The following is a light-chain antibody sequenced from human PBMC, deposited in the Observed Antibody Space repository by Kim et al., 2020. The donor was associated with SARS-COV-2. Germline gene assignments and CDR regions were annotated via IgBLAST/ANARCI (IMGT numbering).Light chain of an antibody. CDR1: SSNIGAGYD. CDR2: GNN. Sequence: QSVLTQPPSVSGAPGQRVTISCIGSSSNIGAGYDVHWYQQVPGTAPKLLIYGNNIRPSGVPDRFSGFQSGTSASLAIAGLQSEDEADYYCHSHDSSLSAYVFGTGTKVTVL. V-gene: IGLV1-40*01. CDR3: HSHDSSLSAYV. J-gene: IGLJ1*01.